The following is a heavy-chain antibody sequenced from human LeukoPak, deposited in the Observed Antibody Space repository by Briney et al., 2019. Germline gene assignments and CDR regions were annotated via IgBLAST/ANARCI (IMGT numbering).Heavy chain of an antibody. CDR1: GFTFSGSA. CDR2: IRSKANSYAT. D-gene: IGHD3-22*01. CDR3: TRPSYDSSVSGVVY. Sequence: GGSLKLSCATSGFTFSGSAIHWVRQASGKGLEWVGRIRSKANSYATTDVASVRGRFSISRDDSKNTAYLQVNSLKTEDTAVYYCTRPSYDSSVSGVVYWGQGTLVTVSS. J-gene: IGHJ4*02. V-gene: IGHV3-73*01.